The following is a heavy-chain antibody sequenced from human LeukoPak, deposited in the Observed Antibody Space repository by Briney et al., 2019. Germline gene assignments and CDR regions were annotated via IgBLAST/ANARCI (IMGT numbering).Heavy chain of an antibody. J-gene: IGHJ4*02. CDR2: IIPILGIA. Sequence: SVKVSCKASGGTFSSYAISWVRQAPGQGLEWMGRIIPILGIANYAQKFQGRVTITADKSTSTAYMELSSLRSEDTAVCYCARDRGITMVRGPHDGYWGQGTLVTVSS. V-gene: IGHV1-69*04. D-gene: IGHD3-10*01. CDR3: ARDRGITMVRGPHDGY. CDR1: GGTFSSYA.